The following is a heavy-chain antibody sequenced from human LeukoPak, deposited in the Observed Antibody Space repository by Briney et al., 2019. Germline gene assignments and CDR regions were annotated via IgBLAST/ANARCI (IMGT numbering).Heavy chain of an antibody. CDR1: GFTFSSYE. J-gene: IGHJ6*03. CDR2: ISSSGSTI. D-gene: IGHD6-25*01. V-gene: IGHV3-48*03. CDR3: ARVAEDYYYYMDV. Sequence: GGSLRLSCAASGFTFSSYEMNWVRQAPGKGLEWVSYISSSGSTIYYADSVKGRFTISRDNAKNSLYLQMNSLRAEDAALYHCARVAEDYYYYMDVWGKGTTVTISS.